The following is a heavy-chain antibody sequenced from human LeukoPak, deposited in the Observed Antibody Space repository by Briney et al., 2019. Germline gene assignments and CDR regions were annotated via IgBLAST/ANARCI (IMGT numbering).Heavy chain of an antibody. CDR3: ARGVTAGY. CDR1: GFTFSSYA. CDR2: ISGGGGST. J-gene: IGHJ4*02. D-gene: IGHD2-21*02. Sequence: GGSLRLSCVASGFTFSSYAMSWVRQAPGKGLEWVSAISGGGGSTYYADSVKGRFTISRDNYKNTLYLQMSSLRSEDTAVYYCARGVTAGYWGQGTLVTVSS. V-gene: IGHV3-23*01.